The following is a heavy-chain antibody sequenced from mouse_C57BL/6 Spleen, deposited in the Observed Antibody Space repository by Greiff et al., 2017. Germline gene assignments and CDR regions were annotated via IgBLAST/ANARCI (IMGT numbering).Heavy chain of an antibody. CDR3: ARQLRLQGRYFGY. Sequence: VQLQQPGAELVRPGSSVKLSCKASGYTFTSYWMDWVKQRPGQGLEWIGNIYPSDSETHYNQKFKDKATLTVDKSSSTAYMQLSSLTSEDSAVYYCARQLRLQGRYFGYWGQGTTLTVSS. D-gene: IGHD3-2*02. J-gene: IGHJ2*01. CDR2: IYPSDSET. V-gene: IGHV1-61*01. CDR1: GYTFTSYW.